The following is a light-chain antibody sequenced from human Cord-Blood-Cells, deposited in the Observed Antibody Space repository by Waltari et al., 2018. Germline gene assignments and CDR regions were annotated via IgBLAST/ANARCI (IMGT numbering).Light chain of an antibody. Sequence: QSALTQPASVSGSPGQSITIPCTGTSSEVGGYNYVSWYQQPPGKAPKLMIYDVSNGPSGVSNRFSGSKSGNTASLTISGLQAEDEADYYCSSYTSSSTWVFGGGTKLTVL. CDR1: SSEVGGYNY. CDR2: DVS. CDR3: SSYTSSSTWV. J-gene: IGLJ3*02. V-gene: IGLV2-14*01.